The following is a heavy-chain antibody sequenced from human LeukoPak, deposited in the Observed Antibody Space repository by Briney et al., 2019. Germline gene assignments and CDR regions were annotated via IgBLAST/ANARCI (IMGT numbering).Heavy chain of an antibody. D-gene: IGHD5-18*01. V-gene: IGHV4-30-4*01. CDR1: GGSISSGDYY. CDR2: IYYSGST. J-gene: IGHJ4*02. Sequence: SETLSLTCTVSGGSISSGDYYWSWIRQPPGKGLEWIGCIYYSGSTYYNPSLKSRVTISVDTSKNQFSLKLSSVTAADTAVYYCARTGQRGYSYGSFDYWGQGTLVTVSS. CDR3: ARTGQRGYSYGSFDY.